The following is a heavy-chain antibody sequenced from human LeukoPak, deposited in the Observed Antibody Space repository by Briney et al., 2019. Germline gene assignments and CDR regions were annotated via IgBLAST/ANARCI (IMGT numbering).Heavy chain of an antibody. J-gene: IGHJ4*02. D-gene: IGHD6-13*01. CDR2: ISYDGSNK. CDR1: GFTFSSYG. CDR3: ARVPLGRSSWTIDY. V-gene: IGHV3-30*03. Sequence: GGSLRPSCAASGFTFSSYGMHWVRQAPGKGLEWVAVISYDGSNKYYADSVKGRFTISRDNSKNTLYLQMNSLRAEDTAVYYCARVPLGRSSWTIDYWGQGTLVTVSS.